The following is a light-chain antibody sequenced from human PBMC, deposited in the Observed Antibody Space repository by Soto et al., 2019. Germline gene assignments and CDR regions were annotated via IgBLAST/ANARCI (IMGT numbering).Light chain of an antibody. CDR3: QQYNSYSPT. V-gene: IGKV1-5*01. CDR2: DAS. Sequence: EIQMTQSPSTLSACVGDRVTMXCRASQSTCSGFDWYQQKPGKAPKLLIYDASSLERGGPSRFSGSGSATEFTRTISSLQPDDFATYYGQQYNSYSPTFGQGTKVDIK. J-gene: IGKJ1*01. CDR1: QSTCSG.